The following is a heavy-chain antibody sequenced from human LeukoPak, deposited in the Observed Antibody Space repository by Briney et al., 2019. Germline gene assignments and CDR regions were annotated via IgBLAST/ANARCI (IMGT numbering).Heavy chain of an antibody. CDR3: ATKGWHPPLVRSVYFQH. CDR1: GYTLTELS. Sequence: ASVKVSCKVSGYTLTELSMHWVRQAPGKGLEWMGGFDPEDGETIYAQKFQGRVTMTEDTSTDTAYMELSSLRSEDTAVYYCATKGWHPPLVRSVYFQHWGQGTLVTVSS. J-gene: IGHJ1*01. CDR2: FDPEDGET. V-gene: IGHV1-24*01. D-gene: IGHD2-15*01.